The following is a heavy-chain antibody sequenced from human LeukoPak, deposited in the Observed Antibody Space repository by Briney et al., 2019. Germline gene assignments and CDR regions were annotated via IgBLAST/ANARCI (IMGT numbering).Heavy chain of an antibody. CDR2: ISSTSTYI. Sequence: KTGGSLRLSCTASGFIFSYYSMNWVRQAPGKGLEWVSSISSTSTYIYYADSVKGRFTISRDNGENSLYLQMNSLRVEDTAVYYCARDYEPYCGGDCYPGYWGQGNLVTVSS. CDR1: GFIFSYYS. J-gene: IGHJ4*02. CDR3: ARDYEPYCGGDCYPGY. D-gene: IGHD2-21*02. V-gene: IGHV3-21*01.